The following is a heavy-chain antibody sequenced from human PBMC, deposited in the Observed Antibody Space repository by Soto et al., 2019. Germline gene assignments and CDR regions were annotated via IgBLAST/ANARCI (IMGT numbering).Heavy chain of an antibody. Sequence: QVQLQQWGAELLKPSETLSLTCAVYGGSFSGYYWSWIRQPPGKGLEWIGEINHSGSTNYNPSLKSRVTISVDTSKNQFSLKLSSVTAADTAVYYCARGRTYSKYYYYGMDVWGQGTTVTVSS. CDR1: GGSFSGYY. J-gene: IGHJ6*02. CDR3: ARGRTYSKYYYYGMDV. V-gene: IGHV4-34*01. D-gene: IGHD4-4*01. CDR2: INHSGST.